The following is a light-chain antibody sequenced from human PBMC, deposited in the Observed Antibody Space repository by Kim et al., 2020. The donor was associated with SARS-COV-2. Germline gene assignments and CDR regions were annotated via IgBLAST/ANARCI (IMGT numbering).Light chain of an antibody. CDR1: SSDVGGYND. Sequence: GASITISCTGTSSDVGGYNDVSWYQQPPGKAPQLMIYDVSNRPSGVSNRFSGSKSGNTASLTISGLQAEDEADYYCSSYTSSSTLVFGGGTKLTVL. J-gene: IGLJ3*02. CDR3: SSYTSSSTLV. V-gene: IGLV2-14*03. CDR2: DVS.